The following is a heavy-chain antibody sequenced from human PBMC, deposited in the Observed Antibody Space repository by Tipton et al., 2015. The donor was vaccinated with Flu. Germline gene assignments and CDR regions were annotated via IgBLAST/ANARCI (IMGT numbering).Heavy chain of an antibody. J-gene: IGHJ5*02. Sequence: QSGPEVKKPGSSVKVSCKASGGTFSSYAISWVRQAPGQGLEWMGGITPIFGTANYAQKFQGRVTITADESTSTAYMELSRLRSDDTAVYYCARGPYGLPNWFDPWGQGTLVTVSS. CDR3: ARGPYGLPNWFDP. V-gene: IGHV1-69*01. CDR1: GGTFSSYA. CDR2: ITPIFGTA. D-gene: IGHD4-17*01.